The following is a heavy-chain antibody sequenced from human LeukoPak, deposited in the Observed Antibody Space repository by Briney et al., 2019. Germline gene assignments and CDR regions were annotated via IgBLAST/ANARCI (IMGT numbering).Heavy chain of an antibody. V-gene: IGHV4-59*01. CDR2: IYYRGST. Sequence: SETLSLTCTVSGDSISSYYWTWIRQPPGKGLEWIGYIYYRGSTNYNPPLKSRVTISLDTSKNQFSLRLTSVTAPDTAVYYCARHAPGGYSSAWYYFDYWGQGTLVTVSS. D-gene: IGHD6-13*01. CDR1: GDSISSYY. CDR3: ARHAPGGYSSAWYYFDY. J-gene: IGHJ4*02.